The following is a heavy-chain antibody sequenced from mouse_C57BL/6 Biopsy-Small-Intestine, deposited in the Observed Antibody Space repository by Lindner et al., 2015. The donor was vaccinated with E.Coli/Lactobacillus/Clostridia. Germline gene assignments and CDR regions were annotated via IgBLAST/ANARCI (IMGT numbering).Heavy chain of an antibody. CDR2: IYPRSGNT. J-gene: IGHJ1*03. D-gene: IGHD2-1*01. Sequence: VQLQESGPELVKPGASVKLSCKASGYTFTSYGITWVKQRTGQGLEWIGEIYPRSGNTYYNEKFKGKATLTADKSSSTAYMELRSLTSEDSAVYFCAREEIYYGNYGGWYFDVWGTGTTVTVSS. CDR1: GYTFTSYG. V-gene: IGHV1-81*01. CDR3: AREEIYYGNYGGWYFDV.